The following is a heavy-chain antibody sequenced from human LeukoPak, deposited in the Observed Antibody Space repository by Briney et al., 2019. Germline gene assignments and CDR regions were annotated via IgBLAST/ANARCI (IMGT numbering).Heavy chain of an antibody. J-gene: IGHJ4*02. CDR3: ARSPDPAALDY. CDR1: GGSISTYY. D-gene: IGHD2-2*01. V-gene: IGHV4-59*01. CDR2: INYSGST. Sequence: SETLSLTCTVSGGSISTYYWSWIRQPPGKGLEWIGFINYSGSTNYNPSLKSRVTISVDTTKNQFFLKLSSVTAADTAVFYCARSPDPAALDYWGQGTLVTVSS.